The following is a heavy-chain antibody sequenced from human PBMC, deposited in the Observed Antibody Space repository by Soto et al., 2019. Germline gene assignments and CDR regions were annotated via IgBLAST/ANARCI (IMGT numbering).Heavy chain of an antibody. Sequence: QITLEESGPPLVKPTQTLTLTCTFSVVSRSTSGVGVGWFRQPPGKALEWLALIHWDDDKRYSPSLESRLTITKDISKNQVVVTMTNMDPVDTATYYCSHSAFKMYNNILVLQQNWFDLWGQGTQVTVSS. D-gene: IGHD3-9*01. J-gene: IGHJ5*02. CDR2: IHWDDDK. V-gene: IGHV2-5*02. CDR3: SHSAFKMYNNILVLQQNWFDL. CDR1: VVSRSTSGVG.